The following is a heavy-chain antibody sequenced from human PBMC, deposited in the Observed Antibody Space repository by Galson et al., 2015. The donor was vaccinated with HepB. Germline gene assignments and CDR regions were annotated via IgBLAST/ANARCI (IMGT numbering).Heavy chain of an antibody. CDR1: GFTFSSYA. J-gene: IGHJ6*02. CDR2: IGGRGGNT. D-gene: IGHD1-26*01. V-gene: IGHV3-23*01. Sequence: SLRLSCAASGFTFSSYAMTWVRQAPGMGLEWVSAIGGRGGNTFYADSVKGRFTISRDNSKNTLYLQLNSLRAEDAAIYFCAKSGAVGATGHAWGTYGTDVWGQGTTVTVSS. CDR3: AKSGAVGATGHAWGTYGTDV.